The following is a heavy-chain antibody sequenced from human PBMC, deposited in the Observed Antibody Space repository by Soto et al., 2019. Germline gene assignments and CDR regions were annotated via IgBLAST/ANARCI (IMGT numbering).Heavy chain of an antibody. CDR2: IYHTGIA. J-gene: IGHJ6*02. CDR3: VSNLAPYYYSLDV. Sequence: PSETLSLTCTVYGVSITNNHWWSWVRQPPGKGPELIGEIYHTGIANYNPSLESRVAFSVDKSKNQFSLSLTSVTPADTAVSYCVSNLAPYYYSLDVWGQGTTVTVSS. V-gene: IGHV4-4*02. CDR1: GVSITNNHW. D-gene: IGHD1-20*01.